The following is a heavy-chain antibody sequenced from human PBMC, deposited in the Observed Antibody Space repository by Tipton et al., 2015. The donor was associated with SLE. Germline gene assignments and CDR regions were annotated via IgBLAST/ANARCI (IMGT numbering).Heavy chain of an antibody. V-gene: IGHV4-34*01. CDR2: INHSGST. Sequence: TLSLTCAVYGGSFSGYYWSWIRQPPGKGLEWIGEINHSGSTNYNPSLKSRVTISVDTSKNQFSLKLSSVTAADTAVYYCARGGYYYHSGGDFDLWGRGTLVTVSS. CDR3: ARGGYYYHSGGDFDL. J-gene: IGHJ2*01. D-gene: IGHD3-22*01. CDR1: GGSFSGYY.